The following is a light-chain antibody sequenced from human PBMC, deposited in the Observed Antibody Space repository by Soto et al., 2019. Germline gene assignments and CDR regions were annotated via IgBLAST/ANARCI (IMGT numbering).Light chain of an antibody. CDR1: SNDVGRFNY. J-gene: IGLJ1*01. Sequence: QSVLTQAPSASGSPGQSVTISCAGTSNDVGRFNYVSWYQRHPGKAPKLIIYEVNKRPSGVPDRFSGSKSGNTASLTVSGLQAEDEADYFCSSFVHGTSYVSGTGTKVTVL. CDR3: SSFVHGTSYV. CDR2: EVN. V-gene: IGLV2-8*01.